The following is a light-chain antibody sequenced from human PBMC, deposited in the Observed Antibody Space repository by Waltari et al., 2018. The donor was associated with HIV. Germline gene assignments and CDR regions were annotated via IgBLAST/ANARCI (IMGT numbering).Light chain of an antibody. Sequence: QSVLTQPPSVSAAPGQTVTISCSGSSPNFGNDDVSWYQQLPGSAPQLLIYDDNKRPSGIPDRFSGSKSGTSATLGIAGLHTGDEANYYCVTWDTSLSVLVFGGGTKLTVL. CDR1: SPNFGNDD. V-gene: IGLV1-51*01. CDR2: DDN. J-gene: IGLJ2*01. CDR3: VTWDTSLSVLV.